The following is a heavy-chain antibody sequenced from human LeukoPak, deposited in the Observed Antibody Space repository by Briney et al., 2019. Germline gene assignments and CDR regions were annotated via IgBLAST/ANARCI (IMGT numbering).Heavy chain of an antibody. CDR1: GYTFTSYD. CDR2: MNPNSGNT. D-gene: IGHD6-19*01. Sequence: GASVKVSCKASGYTFTSYDINWVRQATGQGLEWMGWMNPNSGNTGYAQKFQGRVTITRNTSISTAYMELSSLRSEDTAVYYCARVRTQWLEGWFDPWGPGTLVTVSS. J-gene: IGHJ5*02. V-gene: IGHV1-8*03. CDR3: ARVRTQWLEGWFDP.